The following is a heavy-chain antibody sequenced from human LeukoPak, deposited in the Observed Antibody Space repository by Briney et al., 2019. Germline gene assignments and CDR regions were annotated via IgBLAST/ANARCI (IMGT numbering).Heavy chain of an antibody. CDR3: ARLILYYGSGSYYAHFDH. V-gene: IGHV4-4*02. CDR2: IYHSGTT. CDR1: GGSISSSNW. D-gene: IGHD3-10*01. J-gene: IGHJ4*02. Sequence: SETLSLTCAVSGGSISSSNWWSWVRQRPGKGLEWIGEIYHSGTTHYNPSLKSRVTISVDTSKNQFSLKLNSVTAADTAVYYCARLILYYGSGSYYAHFDHWGQGTLVTVSS.